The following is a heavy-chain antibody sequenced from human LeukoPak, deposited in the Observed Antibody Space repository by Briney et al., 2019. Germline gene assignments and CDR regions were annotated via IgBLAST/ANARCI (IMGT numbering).Heavy chain of an antibody. V-gene: IGHV3-66*02. Sequence: GGSLRLSCAASGFTINNNYMNWVRQAPGKGLEWVSVIYSGGNTYYADSVKGRFTISRDNSKNTLYLRMNSLRAEGTAIYYCTRSWDARLNFDYWGQGTLVTVSS. CDR2: IYSGGNT. CDR1: GFTINNNY. J-gene: IGHJ4*02. CDR3: TRSWDARLNFDY. D-gene: IGHD1-26*01.